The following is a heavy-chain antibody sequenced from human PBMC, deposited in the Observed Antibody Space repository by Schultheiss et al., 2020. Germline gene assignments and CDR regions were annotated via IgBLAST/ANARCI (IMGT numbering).Heavy chain of an antibody. J-gene: IGHJ3*02. V-gene: IGHV4-31*03. CDR3: ARWTTTVTDDAFDI. CDR1: GGSISSGGYY. D-gene: IGHD4-17*01. CDR2: IYYSGST. Sequence: SETLSLTCTVSGGSISSGGYYWSWIRQHPGKGLEWIGYIYYSGSTNYNPSLKSRVTISVDTSKNQFSLKLSSVTAADTAVYYCARWTTTVTDDAFDIWGQGTMVTVSS.